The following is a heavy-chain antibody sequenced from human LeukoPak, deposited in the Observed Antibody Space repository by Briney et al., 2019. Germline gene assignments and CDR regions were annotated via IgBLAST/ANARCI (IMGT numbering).Heavy chain of an antibody. CDR1: GTSIRSYY. V-gene: IGHV4-59*01. D-gene: IGHD3-16*01. CDR3: ARDRGILGVDL. Sequence: SETLSLTCNVSGTSIRSYYWTWIRQPPGKGLEFIGSIYYTGSSTYNPSLKSRVSISLDTSKNQFSLKLTSVTALDTAVYFCARDRGILGVDLWGQGTLVTVSS. J-gene: IGHJ5*02. CDR2: IYYTGSS.